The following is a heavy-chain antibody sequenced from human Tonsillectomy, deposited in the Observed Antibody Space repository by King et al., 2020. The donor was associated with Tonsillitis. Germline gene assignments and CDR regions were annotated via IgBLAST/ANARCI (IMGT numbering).Heavy chain of an antibody. J-gene: IGHJ5*02. Sequence: VQLQESGPGLVKPSETLSLTCIVSGGSISRYYWSWIRQSPGKGLEWIGYIDYSGSNNYNPSLKSRVTISVDTSKKQFSLKVGSVTAADTAVYYCARDFGDFWSGNWFDPWGQGTLVTVSS. CDR2: IDYSGSN. V-gene: IGHV4-59*01. CDR1: GGSISRYY. CDR3: ARDFGDFWSGNWFDP. D-gene: IGHD3-3*01.